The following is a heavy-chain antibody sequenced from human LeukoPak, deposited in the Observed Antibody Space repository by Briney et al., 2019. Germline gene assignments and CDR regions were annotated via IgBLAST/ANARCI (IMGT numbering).Heavy chain of an antibody. Sequence: ASVKVSCKASGYTFTSYYMHWVRQAPGQGLEWMGIINPSGGSTSYAQKFQGRVTMTRDTSTSTAYMELRSLRSDDTAVYYCARDLAAAGTRVDYWGQGTLVTVSS. J-gene: IGHJ4*02. D-gene: IGHD6-13*01. CDR1: GYTFTSYY. CDR3: ARDLAAAGTRVDY. V-gene: IGHV1-46*01. CDR2: INPSGGST.